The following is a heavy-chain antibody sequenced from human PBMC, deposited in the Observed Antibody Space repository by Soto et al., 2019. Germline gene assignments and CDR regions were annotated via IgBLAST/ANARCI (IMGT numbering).Heavy chain of an antibody. D-gene: IGHD3-3*01. CDR1: GGSISSYY. CDR2: IYYSGST. Sequence: SETLSLTCTVSGGSISSYYWSWIRQPPGKGLEWIGYIYYSGSTNYNPSLKSRVTISVDTSKNQFSLKLSSVTAADMVVYYCAREGVGPYDQQSYYWGQGTLVTVSS. CDR3: AREGVGPYDQQSYY. V-gene: IGHV4-59*12. J-gene: IGHJ4*02.